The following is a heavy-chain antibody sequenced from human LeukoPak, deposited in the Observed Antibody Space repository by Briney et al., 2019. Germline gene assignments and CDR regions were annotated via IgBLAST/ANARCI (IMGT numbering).Heavy chain of an antibody. CDR1: GFTFGDYA. V-gene: IGHV3-49*04. CDR2: IRSKAYGGTT. CDR3: TSRRGYSYGYYFDY. J-gene: IGHJ4*02. Sequence: GRSLRLSRTASGFTFGDYAMSWVRQAPGKGLEWVGFIRSKAYGGTTEYAASVKGRFTISRDDSKSIAYLQMNSLKTEDTAVYYCTSRRGYSYGYYFDYWGQGTLVTVSS. D-gene: IGHD5-18*01.